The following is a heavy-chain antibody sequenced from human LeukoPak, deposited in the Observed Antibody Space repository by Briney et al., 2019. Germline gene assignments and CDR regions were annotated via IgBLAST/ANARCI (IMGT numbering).Heavy chain of an antibody. Sequence: GGSLRLSCAVSGFTFRSYWMSWLRQAPGKGLEWVANINQDGSVKYYVGSVKGRFTISRDNAQNSLYVQMNSLRAEDTAVYYCASLYDSTAYPRGPDYWGQGTLVTVSS. D-gene: IGHD3-22*01. CDR2: INQDGSVK. CDR1: GFTFRSYW. CDR3: ASLYDSTAYPRGPDY. V-gene: IGHV3-7*01. J-gene: IGHJ4*02.